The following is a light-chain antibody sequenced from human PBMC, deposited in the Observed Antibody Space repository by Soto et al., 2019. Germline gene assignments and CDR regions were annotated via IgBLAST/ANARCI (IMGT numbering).Light chain of an antibody. J-gene: IGKJ2*01. V-gene: IGKV1-33*01. CDR1: EDIGNH. CDR2: DAS. CDR3: QQYDAFPYS. Sequence: DIQMTQSPASLSASVADRVTITCQASEDIGNHLNWYQQKPGKVPKALIFDASKLETGGPSRFSGSGSGTHFALTISSLQPEDVATYYCQQYDAFPYSFGQGIKLEIK.